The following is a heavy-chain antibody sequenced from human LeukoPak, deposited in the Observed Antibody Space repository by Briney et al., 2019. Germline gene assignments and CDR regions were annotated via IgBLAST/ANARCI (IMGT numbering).Heavy chain of an antibody. Sequence: PSQTLSLTCAVSGGSISSGGYSCSWIRQPPGKGLEWMGYIYHSGSTYYNPSLKSRVTISVDRSKNQFSLKLSSVTAADTAVYYCARVAIAFGGVIVRDAFDIWGQGTMVTVSS. D-gene: IGHD3-16*02. J-gene: IGHJ3*02. CDR2: IYHSGST. CDR3: ARVAIAFGGVIVRDAFDI. CDR1: GGSISSGGYS. V-gene: IGHV4-30-2*01.